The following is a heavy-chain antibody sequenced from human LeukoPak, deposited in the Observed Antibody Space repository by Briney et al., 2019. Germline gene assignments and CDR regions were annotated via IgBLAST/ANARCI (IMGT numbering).Heavy chain of an antibody. CDR2: IYPGDSDT. Sequence: GESLKISCKGSGYSFTSYWIGWVRQMPGKGLVWMGIIYPGDSDTRYSPSFQGQVTISADKSISTAYLQWSSLKASDTAMYYCARSAFYYDGSGYAYFDYWGQGTLVTVSS. V-gene: IGHV5-51*01. CDR3: ARSAFYYDGSGYAYFDY. CDR1: GYSFTSYW. D-gene: IGHD3-22*01. J-gene: IGHJ4*02.